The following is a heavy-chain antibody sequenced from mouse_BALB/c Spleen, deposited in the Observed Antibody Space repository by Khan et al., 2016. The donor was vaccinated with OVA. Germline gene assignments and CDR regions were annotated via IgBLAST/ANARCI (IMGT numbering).Heavy chain of an antibody. CDR3: ARSRGPGYDYYSDY. CDR1: GYTFTDYN. CDR2: IYTYNGGT. D-gene: IGHD2-4*01. V-gene: IGHV1S29*02. J-gene: IGHJ2*01. Sequence: EVKLEESGPELVKPGASVKISCKASGYTFTDYNMHWVKQSNGESLDWIGYIYTYNGGTGYNQKFKNKATLTVDNSSTTAYMELRSLTSEDSAVYYCARSRGPGYDYYSDYWGQGTTLTVSS.